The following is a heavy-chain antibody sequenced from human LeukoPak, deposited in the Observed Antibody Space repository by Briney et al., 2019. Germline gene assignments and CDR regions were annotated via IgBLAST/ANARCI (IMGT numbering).Heavy chain of an antibody. Sequence: SETLSLTCTVSGGSITSSDYYWGWIRQTPGKGLEYIGSMYYSGTTHYNPSLKCRLTVSVDTSKNQVSLKLSPVTAADTAVYYCARLLYYYETSGFTFDSWGQGTLVTVSS. CDR3: ARLLYYYETSGFTFDS. CDR1: GGSITSSDYY. V-gene: IGHV4-39*01. CDR2: MYYSGTT. D-gene: IGHD3-22*01. J-gene: IGHJ4*02.